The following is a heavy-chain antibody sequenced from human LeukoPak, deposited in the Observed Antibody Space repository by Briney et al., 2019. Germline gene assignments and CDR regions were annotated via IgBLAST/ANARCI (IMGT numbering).Heavy chain of an antibody. CDR1: GGSISSGDYY. D-gene: IGHD3-22*01. Sequence: PSETLSLTCTVSGGSISSGDYYWRWIRQPPGKGLEWIVYIYYSGSTYYNPSLKSRFTISVDTSKNQFSLKLSSVTAADTAVYYCARGHPRTYYYDSSGYHPADAFDIWGQGTMVTVSS. CDR2: IYYSGST. J-gene: IGHJ3*02. CDR3: ARGHPRTYYYDSSGYHPADAFDI. V-gene: IGHV4-30-4*01.